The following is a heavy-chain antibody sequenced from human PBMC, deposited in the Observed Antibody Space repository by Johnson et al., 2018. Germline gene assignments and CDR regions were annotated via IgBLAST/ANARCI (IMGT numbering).Heavy chain of an antibody. CDR3: ASTPSLFGDDAFDI. CDR2: ISYDGSDK. Sequence: QVQLVESGGGVVQPGRSXRLSCAASGFTFSSYAMHWVRQAPGKGLEWVAVISYDGSDKYYADSVKGRFPISRDNSKNTLYLQMNSQRAEDTAVYYCASTPSLFGDDAFDIWGQGTMVTVSS. J-gene: IGHJ3*02. D-gene: IGHD3-10*01. V-gene: IGHV3-30-3*01. CDR1: GFTFSSYA.